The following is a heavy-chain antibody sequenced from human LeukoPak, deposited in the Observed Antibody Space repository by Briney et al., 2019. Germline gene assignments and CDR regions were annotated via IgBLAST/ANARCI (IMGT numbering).Heavy chain of an antibody. V-gene: IGHV3-23*01. CDR1: GFTLSAYA. J-gene: IGHJ3*02. D-gene: IGHD4-17*01. CDR2: FRGGGGSA. Sequence: GGSLTLSCTASGFTLSAYAMMWVRQAPGKGPGWVSAFRGGGGSAFYADSVKGRFTISRDNSKYTLFLQMNSLRAEDTAVYYCARDPNGDYIGAFDMWGPGTMVTVSS. CDR3: ARDPNGDYIGAFDM.